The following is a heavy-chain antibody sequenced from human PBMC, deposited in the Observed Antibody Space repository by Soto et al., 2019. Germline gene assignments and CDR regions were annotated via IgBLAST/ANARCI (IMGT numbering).Heavy chain of an antibody. CDR3: ARVSGRRATDFDF. Sequence: PSETLSLTCPVSRGSIRGFYWTWIRQPPGKGLEWIGYIHYSGTTNYNPSLKSRVTISADTSKNQFSLKLNSVTAADTAVYYCARVSGRRATDFDFWGQGALVTVS. CDR2: IHYSGTT. J-gene: IGHJ4*02. CDR1: RGSIRGFY. V-gene: IGHV4-59*08. D-gene: IGHD1-26*01.